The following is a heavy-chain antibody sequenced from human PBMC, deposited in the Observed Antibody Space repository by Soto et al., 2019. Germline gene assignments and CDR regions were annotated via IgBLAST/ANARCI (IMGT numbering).Heavy chain of an antibody. V-gene: IGHV4-39*01. J-gene: IGHJ4*02. Sequence: QLQLQESGPGLVKPSETLSLTCTVSGGSISSSSYYWGWIRQPPGKGLEWIGSIYYSGSAYYNPSLKSRVTISVDTSKNKFSLKLSSVTAADTAVYYCARSPGNRRSVGATTFDYWGQGTLVTVSS. D-gene: IGHD1-26*01. CDR3: ARSPGNRRSVGATTFDY. CDR2: IYYSGSA. CDR1: GGSISSSSYY.